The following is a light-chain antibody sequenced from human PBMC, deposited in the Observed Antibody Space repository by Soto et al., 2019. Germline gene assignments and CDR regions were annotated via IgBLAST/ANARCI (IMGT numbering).Light chain of an antibody. CDR1: QSISSW. CDR3: QQYNSYWT. V-gene: IGKV1-5*03. Sequence: DIQMTQSPSALSASVGDRVTITCRASQSISSWLGWYQQKPGKAPRLLIYKAASLESGVPSRFSCSGSGTEFTLTISSLQPDDFATYYCQQYNSYWTVGQGTKVDIK. CDR2: KAA. J-gene: IGKJ1*01.